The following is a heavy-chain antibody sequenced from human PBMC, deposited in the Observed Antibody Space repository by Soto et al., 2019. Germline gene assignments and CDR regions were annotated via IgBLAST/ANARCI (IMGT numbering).Heavy chain of an antibody. Sequence: GALRLSCAASGFTFRTNAMSWVRQAPGKGLEWVSASSGSGGNTYYADSVKGRFTISRDNSKNTLFLQMSSLRADDTAVYYCAKSVIQYYFDTSGYYNFDYWGRGTLVTVSS. D-gene: IGHD3-22*01. J-gene: IGHJ4*02. V-gene: IGHV3-23*01. CDR2: SSGSGGNT. CDR1: GFTFRTNA. CDR3: AKSVIQYYFDTSGYYNFDY.